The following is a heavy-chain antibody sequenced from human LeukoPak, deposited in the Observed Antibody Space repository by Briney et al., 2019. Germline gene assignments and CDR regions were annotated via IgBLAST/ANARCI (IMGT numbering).Heavy chain of an antibody. CDR3: AKDFFGVVNGRFDP. J-gene: IGHJ5*02. Sequence: TGGSLRLSCAASGFTFSTYAMSWVRQAPGKGLEWVSGISGSGGETNYADSVKGRFTISRDNSKNTLYLQMNSLRAEDTAVYYCAKDFFGVVNGRFDPWGQGTLVTVSS. D-gene: IGHD3-3*01. CDR2: ISGSGGET. V-gene: IGHV3-23*01. CDR1: GFTFSTYA.